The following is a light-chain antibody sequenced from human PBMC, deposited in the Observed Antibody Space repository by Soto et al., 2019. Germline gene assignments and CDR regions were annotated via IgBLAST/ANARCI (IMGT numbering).Light chain of an antibody. J-gene: IGLJ3*02. Sequence: QAVVTQPASVSASPGQSITISCTGTSSDVGGYNSVSWYRQHPGRVPELVIYEFTNRPSGVSSRFSGSKSGNTASLTISGLQTEDEADYYCSSYTNLNTRVFGGGTKRTVL. CDR1: SSDVGGYNS. CDR2: EFT. CDR3: SSYTNLNTRV. V-gene: IGLV2-14*01.